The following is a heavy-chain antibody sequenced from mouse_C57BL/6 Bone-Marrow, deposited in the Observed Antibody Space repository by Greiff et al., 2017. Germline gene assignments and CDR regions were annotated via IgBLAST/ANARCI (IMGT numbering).Heavy chain of an antibody. V-gene: IGHV2-2*01. CDR2: ICSGGGT. Sequence: QVQLKESGPGLVKPSQCLSISCTVSGFSLTSYGVHWVRQSPGKGLEWLGVICSGGGTDYNAAFISSLSISKDNSKSKVFFKMNSLQADDTAIYSCARNWGIGTHYTWFDYWGQGTLVTVSA. CDR1: GFSLTSYG. J-gene: IGHJ3*01. D-gene: IGHD1-2*01. CDR3: ARNWGIGTHYTWFDY.